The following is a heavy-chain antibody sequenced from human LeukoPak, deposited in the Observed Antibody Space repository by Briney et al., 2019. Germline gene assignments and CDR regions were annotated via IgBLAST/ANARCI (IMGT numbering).Heavy chain of an antibody. V-gene: IGHV3-48*01. Sequence: GGSLRLSCAASGFTFSGSALHWVRQASGKGLEWVSYISSRGLTIYYADSVKGRFTISRDNAKNSLYLQMNSLRAEDTAMYYCARGWDSSGYYALDYWGQGALVTVSS. CDR3: ARGWDSSGYYALDY. CDR1: GFTFSGSA. D-gene: IGHD3-22*01. J-gene: IGHJ4*02. CDR2: ISSRGLTI.